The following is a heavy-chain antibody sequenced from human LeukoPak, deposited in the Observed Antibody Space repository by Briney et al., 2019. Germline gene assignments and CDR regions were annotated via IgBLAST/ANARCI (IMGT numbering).Heavy chain of an antibody. CDR3: ARAYSGSYPNFDY. CDR2: IYYSGST. D-gene: IGHD1-26*01. Sequence: SETLSLTCTVSGGSISGYYWSWIRQPPGKGLEWIGYIYYSGSTNYNPSLKSRVTISVDTSKNQFSLKLSSVTAADTAVYYCARAYSGSYPNFDYWGQGTLVTVSS. V-gene: IGHV4-59*01. CDR1: GGSISGYY. J-gene: IGHJ4*02.